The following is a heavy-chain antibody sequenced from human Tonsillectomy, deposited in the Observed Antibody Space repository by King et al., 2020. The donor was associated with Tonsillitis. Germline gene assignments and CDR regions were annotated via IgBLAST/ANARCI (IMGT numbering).Heavy chain of an antibody. J-gene: IGHJ5*02. D-gene: IGHD6-13*01. CDR2: TYYRSQWYN. Sequence: VQLQQSGPGLVKPSQTLSLTCAISGDSVSSNSAVWNWIRQSPSRGLEWLGRTYYRSQWYNDYTISVKNRITINPDTSKNQFSLQLNSVTPEDTAMYYFARAHRSSWPGKNWFDPWGQGTLVTVSS. V-gene: IGHV6-1*01. CDR1: GDSVSSNSAV. CDR3: ARAHRSSWPGKNWFDP.